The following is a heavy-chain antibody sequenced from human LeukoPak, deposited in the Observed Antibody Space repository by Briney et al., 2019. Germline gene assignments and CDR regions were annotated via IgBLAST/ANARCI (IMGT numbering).Heavy chain of an antibody. CDR3: ARSPQNYDILTGYYYYYYMDV. Sequence: PGGSLRLPCAASGFTFSSYWMSWVRQAPGKGLEWVANIKQDGSEKYYVDSVKGRFTISRDNAKNSLYLQMNSLRAEDTAVYYCARSPQNYDILTGYYYYYYMDVWGKGTTVTVSS. CDR2: IKQDGSEK. V-gene: IGHV3-7*01. CDR1: GFTFSSYW. D-gene: IGHD3-9*01. J-gene: IGHJ6*03.